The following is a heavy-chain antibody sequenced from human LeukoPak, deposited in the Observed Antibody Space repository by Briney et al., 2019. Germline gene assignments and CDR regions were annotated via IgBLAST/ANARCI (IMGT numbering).Heavy chain of an antibody. CDR2: IYYSGST. CDR1: GGSISSYY. J-gene: IGHJ6*02. V-gene: IGHV4-59*08. Sequence: SETLSLTFTVSGGSISSYYWSWIRQPPGKGLEWIGYIYYSGSTNYNPSLKSRVTISVDTSKNQFSLKLSSVTAADTAVYYCARRIAVAGLDYYGMDVWGQGTTVTVSS. D-gene: IGHD6-19*01. CDR3: ARRIAVAGLDYYGMDV.